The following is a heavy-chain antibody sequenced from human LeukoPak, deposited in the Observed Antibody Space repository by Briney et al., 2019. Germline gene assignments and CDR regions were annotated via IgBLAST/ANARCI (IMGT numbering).Heavy chain of an antibody. D-gene: IGHD2-15*01. CDR1: GGSISSGDYY. CDR3: AAARRCSGGSCYPFDY. J-gene: IGHJ4*02. Sequence: SQTLSLTCTVSGGSISSGDYYWSWIRLPPGKGLEWIGYIYYSGSTYYNPSLKSRVTISVDTSKNQFSLKLSSVTAADTAVYYCAAARRCSGGSCYPFDYWGQGTLVTVSS. CDR2: IYYSGST. V-gene: IGHV4-30-4*01.